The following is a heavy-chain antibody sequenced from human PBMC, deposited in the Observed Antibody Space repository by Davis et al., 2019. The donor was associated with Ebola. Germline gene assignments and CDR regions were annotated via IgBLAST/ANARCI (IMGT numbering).Heavy chain of an antibody. J-gene: IGHJ5*02. V-gene: IGHV1-18*01. CDR3: ARVGGGQFVGWFDP. Sequence: ASVKVSCKASGYTFTSYGISWVRQAPGQGLEWMGWISAYNGNTNYAQKLQGRVTMTTDTSTSTAYMELSSLRSEDTAVYYCARVGGGQFVGWFDPWGQGTLVTVSS. D-gene: IGHD3-10*01. CDR2: ISAYNGNT. CDR1: GYTFTSYG.